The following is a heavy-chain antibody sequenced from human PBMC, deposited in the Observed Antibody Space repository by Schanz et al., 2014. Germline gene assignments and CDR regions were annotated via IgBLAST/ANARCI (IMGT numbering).Heavy chain of an antibody. CDR2: IYHSGNT. J-gene: IGHJ6*02. Sequence: QVQLQESGPGLVKPSQTLSLTCTVSGGSVSSGGDYWSWIRQHPGKGLEWIGEIYHSGNTNYNASLKSRVPISVDKAKNQFSRKVRSVTAADTAVYYCARDSLRGATGGYGMDVWGQGTTVTVSS. V-gene: IGHV4-31*03. CDR3: ARDSLRGATGGYGMDV. D-gene: IGHD2-8*02. CDR1: GGSVSSGGDY.